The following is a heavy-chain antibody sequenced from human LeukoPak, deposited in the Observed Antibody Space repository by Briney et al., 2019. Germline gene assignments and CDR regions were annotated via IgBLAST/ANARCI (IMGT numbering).Heavy chain of an antibody. Sequence: GGSLRLSCAASGFTFSSYGMSWVRQAPGEGLEWVSAISGSGGSTYYADSVKGRFTISRDNSKNTLYLQMNSLRAEDTAVYYCAKDRLGWFGEFFDPWGQGTLVTVSS. CDR3: AKDRLGWFGEFFDP. CDR1: GFTFSSYG. D-gene: IGHD3-10*01. V-gene: IGHV3-23*01. CDR2: ISGSGGST. J-gene: IGHJ5*02.